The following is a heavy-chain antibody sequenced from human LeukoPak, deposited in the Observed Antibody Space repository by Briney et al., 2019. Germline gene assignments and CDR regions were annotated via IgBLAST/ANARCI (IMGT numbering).Heavy chain of an antibody. Sequence: GRSLRLSCAASGFTFSSYGMHWVRQATGKGLEWVAVIWYDGSNKYYADSVKGRFTISRDNSKNTLYLQMNSLRAEDTAVYYCARGDLTAFLELLIDYWGQGTLVTVSS. CDR3: ARGDLTAFLELLIDY. J-gene: IGHJ4*02. D-gene: IGHD2-15*01. CDR2: IWYDGSNK. CDR1: GFTFSSYG. V-gene: IGHV3-33*01.